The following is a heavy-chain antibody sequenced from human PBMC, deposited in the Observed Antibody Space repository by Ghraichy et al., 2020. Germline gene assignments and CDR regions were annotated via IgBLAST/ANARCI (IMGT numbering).Heavy chain of an antibody. Sequence: GGSLRLSCAASGFTFSSYGMHWVRQAPGKGLEWVAVIWYDGSNKYYADSVKGRFTISRDNSKNTLYLQMNSLRAEDTAVYYCAREYCSGGSCFFLDYWGQGTLVTVSS. J-gene: IGHJ4*02. CDR2: IWYDGSNK. V-gene: IGHV3-33*01. CDR3: AREYCSGGSCFFLDY. D-gene: IGHD2-15*01. CDR1: GFTFSSYG.